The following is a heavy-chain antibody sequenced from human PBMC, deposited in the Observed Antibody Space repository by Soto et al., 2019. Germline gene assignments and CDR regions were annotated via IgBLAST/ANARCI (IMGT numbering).Heavy chain of an antibody. CDR1: GFTFSSDG. CDR3: ARGWYSSSWEEYYYYGMDG. D-gene: IGHD6-13*01. CDR2: IWYDGSNK. V-gene: IGHV3-33*01. Sequence: GGSLRLSCAASGFTFSSDGMHWVRQAPGKGLEWVAVIWYDGSNKYYADSVKGRFTISRDNSKNTLYLQMNSLRAEDTAVYYCARGWYSSSWEEYYYYGMDGWGQGTTVTVSS. J-gene: IGHJ6*02.